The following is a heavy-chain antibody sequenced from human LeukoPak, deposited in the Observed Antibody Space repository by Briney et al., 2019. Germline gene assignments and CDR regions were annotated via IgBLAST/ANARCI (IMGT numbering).Heavy chain of an antibody. V-gene: IGHV1-24*01. Sequence: GSVIRSCKISGYLLRESSMHWVRQAPGKGLEWMGGFDAENGDIIYGQKLQGRVTMTEDISTDTAYMELSDLRSDDTAVYYCATEDPSGLDVLLNWGHGAMVTVSS. CDR3: ATEDPSGLDVLLN. CDR1: GYLLRESS. CDR2: FDAENGDI. D-gene: IGHD6-19*01. J-gene: IGHJ3*01.